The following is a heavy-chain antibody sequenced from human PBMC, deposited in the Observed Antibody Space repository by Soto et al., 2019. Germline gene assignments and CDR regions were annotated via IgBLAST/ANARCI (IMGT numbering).Heavy chain of an antibody. CDR1: GFIFSSFT. CDR2: ISKSSSLR. D-gene: IGHD1-1*01. J-gene: IGHJ4*02. Sequence: EVQLVESGGGLVKPGGSLRLSCVGSGFIFSSFTMTWVRQAPGMGLQYLASISKSSSLRYYADSVRGRFIISRDNSKDSVFLKMFSLRAEDTAMYYCVRGDDMVDWGQGTLVTVSS. V-gene: IGHV3-21*01. CDR3: VRGDDMVD.